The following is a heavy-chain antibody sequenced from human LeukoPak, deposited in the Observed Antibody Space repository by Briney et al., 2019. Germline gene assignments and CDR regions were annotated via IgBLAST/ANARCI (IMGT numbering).Heavy chain of an antibody. CDR3: VKDRGLTGDAFDI. CDR2: ISSNGGST. D-gene: IGHD1-20*01. Sequence: GGSLRLSCSASGFTFSSYAMHWVRQAPGKGLEYVSAISSNGGSTYYADSVKGRFTISRDNSKNTLYLQMSSLRAEDTAVYYCVKDRGLTGDAFDIWGQGTMVTVSS. V-gene: IGHV3-64D*06. J-gene: IGHJ3*02. CDR1: GFTFSSYA.